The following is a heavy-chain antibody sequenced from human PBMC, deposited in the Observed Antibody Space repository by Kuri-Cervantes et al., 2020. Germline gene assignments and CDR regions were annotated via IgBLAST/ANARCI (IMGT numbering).Heavy chain of an antibody. J-gene: IGHJ4*02. CDR3: VRGTTDWPGVDF. V-gene: IGHV3-74*01. CDR1: GFTFSSYS. CDR2: INTDGSVT. D-gene: IGHD2/OR15-2a*01. Sequence: GGSLRLSCAASGFTFSSYSMNWVRQAPGKGLEWVSRINTDGSVTNYADSVKGRFTISRDNAKNTLYLEMNSLRVEDTAVYYCVRGTTDWPGVDFWGQGTLVTVSS.